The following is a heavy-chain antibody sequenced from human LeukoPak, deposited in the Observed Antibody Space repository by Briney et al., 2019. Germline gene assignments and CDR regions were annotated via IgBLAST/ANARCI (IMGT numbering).Heavy chain of an antibody. V-gene: IGHV4-61*01. CDR1: GGSVSSGSYY. CDR3: ARVQHRRWLQHYYFDY. CDR2: IYYSGST. J-gene: IGHJ4*02. D-gene: IGHD5-24*01. Sequence: SETLSLTCTVSGGSVSSGSYYWSWIRQPPGKGLEWIGYIYYSGSTNYNPSLKSRVTISVDTSKNQFSLKLSSVTAADTAVYYCARVQHRRWLQHYYFDYWGQGTLVTVSS.